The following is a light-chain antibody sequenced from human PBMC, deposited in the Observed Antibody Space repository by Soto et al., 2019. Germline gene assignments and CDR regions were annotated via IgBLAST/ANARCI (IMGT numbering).Light chain of an antibody. CDR1: QSLSSY. CDR3: QQYDNLPPFT. J-gene: IGKJ3*01. Sequence: EIVLTQSPATLSLSPGERATLSCRASQSLSSYLAWYQQKPGQAPRLLIYDASNRATGIPARFSGSGSGTDFTLTISSLEPEDFATYYCQQYDNLPPFTFGPGTKVDIK. V-gene: IGKV3-11*01. CDR2: DAS.